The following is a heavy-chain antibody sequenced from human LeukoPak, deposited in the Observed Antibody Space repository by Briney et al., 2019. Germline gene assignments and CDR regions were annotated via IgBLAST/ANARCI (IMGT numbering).Heavy chain of an antibody. J-gene: IGHJ1*01. D-gene: IGHD6-13*01. CDR3: ARAHSSSWYREYFQH. Sequence: PGGSLRLSCAASGFTFNDYYMSWIRQAPGKGLEWVSYISSSGSTIYYADSVKGRFTISRDNAKNSLYLQMNSLRAEDTAVYYCARAHSSSWYREYFQHWGQGTLVTVSS. CDR1: GFTFNDYY. CDR2: ISSSGSTI. V-gene: IGHV3-11*01.